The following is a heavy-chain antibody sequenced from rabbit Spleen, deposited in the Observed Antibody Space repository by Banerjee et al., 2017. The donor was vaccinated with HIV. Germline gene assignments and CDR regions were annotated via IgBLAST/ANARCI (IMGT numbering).Heavy chain of an antibody. J-gene: IGHJ4*01. CDR1: GFTISSSYY. CDR3: ARDGAGGSYFAL. CDR2: IDPVFGIT. Sequence: QSLEESGGDLVKPGASLALTCKASGFTISSSYYMNWVRQAPGKGLEWIGYIDPVFGITYYANWVNGRFSISRENAQNTVFPQMTSLTAADTATYFCARDGAGGSYFALWGPGTLVTVS. D-gene: IGHD8-1*01. V-gene: IGHV1S40*01.